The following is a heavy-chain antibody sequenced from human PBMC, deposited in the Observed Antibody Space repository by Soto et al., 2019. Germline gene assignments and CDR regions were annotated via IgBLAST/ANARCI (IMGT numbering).Heavy chain of an antibody. V-gene: IGHV2-70*13. CDR1: GFSLTSPGMC. Sequence: ASGPTLVNPTDTLTLTCTFSGFSLTSPGMCVSWIRQSRGKALEWLALIERDDDDKYYSTSLKTRLTISKDTRKNQVVLTMANMEPADTATYYCARSIRGPRRFNGMDVWGQGTTVTVSS. CDR2: IERDDDDK. J-gene: IGHJ6*02. CDR3: ARSIRGPRRFNGMDV. D-gene: IGHD1-20*01.